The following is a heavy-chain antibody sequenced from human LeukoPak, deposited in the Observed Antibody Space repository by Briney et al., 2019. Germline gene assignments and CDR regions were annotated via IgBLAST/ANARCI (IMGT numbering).Heavy chain of an antibody. D-gene: IGHD3-22*01. CDR2: TKQDGSEK. CDR1: GFTFSRYW. V-gene: IGHV3-7*01. J-gene: IGHJ5*02. CDR3: ARILLGSSGYYWRGNWFDP. Sequence: GGSLTLSCAASGFTFSRYWMSWVRQAPGKGLEWVANTKQDGSEKYYLESVKGRFTISRDNAKNSLYLHMNSLRGEDTAVYYCARILLGSSGYYWRGNWFDPWGQGTLVTVSS.